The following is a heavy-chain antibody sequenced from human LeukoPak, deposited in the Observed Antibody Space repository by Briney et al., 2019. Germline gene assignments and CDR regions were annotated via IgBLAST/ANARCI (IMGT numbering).Heavy chain of an antibody. CDR3: AREYQNWYFDL. CDR2: IYTSGST. V-gene: IGHV4-61*02. CDR1: GGSISSGSYY. D-gene: IGHD2-2*01. Sequence: SQTLSLTCTVSGGSISSGSYYWSWIRQPAGKGLEWIGRIYTSGSTNYNPSLKSRVTISVDTSKNQFSLKLSSVTAADTAVYYCAREYQNWYFDLWGRGTLVTVSS. J-gene: IGHJ2*01.